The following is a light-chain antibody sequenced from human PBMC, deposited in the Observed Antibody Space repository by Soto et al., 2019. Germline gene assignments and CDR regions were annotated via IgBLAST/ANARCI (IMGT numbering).Light chain of an antibody. CDR1: QGIGDT. V-gene: IGKV3-20*01. CDR2: GAS. J-gene: IGKJ4*01. CDR3: QQYGTSPLT. Sequence: EVVMRQSPATLSVSPGEGATLSCRASQGIGDTLAWYQQKPGQAPRLLISGASIRATGVPNRFSGSGSGTDFTLTITRLEPEDFAVYYCQQYGTSPLTFGGGTKVDIK.